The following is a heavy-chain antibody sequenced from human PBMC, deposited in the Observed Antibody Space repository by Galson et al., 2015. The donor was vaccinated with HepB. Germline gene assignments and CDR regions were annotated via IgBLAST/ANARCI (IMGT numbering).Heavy chain of an antibody. CDR2: ISSSSSYT. D-gene: IGHD6-13*01. CDR1: GFTFSSYS. J-gene: IGHJ5*02. CDR3: ARVVSSSWYTNWFDP. V-gene: IGHV3-21*01. Sequence: SLRLSCAASGFTFSSYSMNWVRQAPGKGLEWVSSISSSSSYTYYADSVKGRFTISRDNAKNSLYLQMNSLRAEDTAVYYCARVVSSSWYTNWFDPWGQGTLVTVSS.